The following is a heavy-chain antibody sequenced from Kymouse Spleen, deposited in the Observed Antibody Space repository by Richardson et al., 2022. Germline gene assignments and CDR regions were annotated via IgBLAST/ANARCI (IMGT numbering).Heavy chain of an antibody. Sequence: EVQLVESGGGLVQPGRSLRLSCAASGFTFDDYAMHWVRQAPGKGLEWVSGISWNSGSIGYADSVKGRFTISRDNAKNSLYLQMNSLRAEDTALYYCAKDSELRGYYYGMDVWGQGTTVTVSS. CDR1: GFTFDDYA. D-gene: IGHD1-7*01. V-gene: IGHV3-9*01. CDR2: ISWNSGSI. CDR3: AKDSELRGYYYGMDV. J-gene: IGHJ6*02.